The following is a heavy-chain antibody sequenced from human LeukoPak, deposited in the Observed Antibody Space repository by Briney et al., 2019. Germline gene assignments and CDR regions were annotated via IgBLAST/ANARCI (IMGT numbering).Heavy chain of an antibody. J-gene: IGHJ4*02. CDR2: IWYDGSNK. D-gene: IGHD5-12*01. V-gene: IGHV3-33*01. CDR3: ARGPSAYPKCFDY. CDR1: GFNFSSFV. Sequence: GRSLRLSCAASGFNFSSFVMHWVRQAPGKGLEWVAVIWYDGSNKYYADSVKGRLTISRDNSKNTLYLQMNSLRAEDTAVYYCARGPSAYPKCFDYWGQGTLVTVSS.